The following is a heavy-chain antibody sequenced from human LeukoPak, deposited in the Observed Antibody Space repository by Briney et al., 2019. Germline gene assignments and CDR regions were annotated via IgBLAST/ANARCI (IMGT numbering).Heavy chain of an antibody. CDR3: ASSPRVSGPPSH. CDR2: IYHSGST. V-gene: IGHV4-38-2*01. Sequence: SETLSLTCAVSGYSISSGYYWDWIRQPPGKGLEWIGSIYHSGSTYYNPSLKSRVTISVDTSKNQFSLKLSSVTAADTAVYYCASSPRVSGPPSHWGQGTLVTVSS. J-gene: IGHJ4*02. D-gene: IGHD5/OR15-5a*01. CDR1: GYSISSGYY.